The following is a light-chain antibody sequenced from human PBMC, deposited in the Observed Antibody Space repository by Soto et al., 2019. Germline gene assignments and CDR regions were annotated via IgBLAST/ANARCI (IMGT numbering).Light chain of an antibody. J-gene: IGKJ1*01. Sequence: EIVLTQSPGTLSLSPGERATLSCRASQSVSNYLAWYQRKPGQAPRLLIYGASSRATGIPDRFSGSGSGTDFTLTISRLEPEDFALYYCHQYGGSPQTFGQGTKVEVK. CDR1: QSVSNY. V-gene: IGKV3-20*01. CDR2: GAS. CDR3: HQYGGSPQT.